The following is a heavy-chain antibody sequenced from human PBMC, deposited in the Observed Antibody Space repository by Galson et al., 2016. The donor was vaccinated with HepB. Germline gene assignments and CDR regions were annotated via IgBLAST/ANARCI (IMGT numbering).Heavy chain of an antibody. V-gene: IGHV3-53*01. CDR2: FHSGGTT. Sequence: SLRLSCAASGFTVSSNYMNWVRQAPGKGLEWVSGFHSGGTTYYADSVKGRFTLSRDNSKNTLYPHMNRLRAEDTAVYYCARVMLWFRAFDYWGQGSLVTVSS. CDR3: ARVMLWFRAFDY. CDR1: GFTVSSNY. J-gene: IGHJ4*02. D-gene: IGHD3-10*01.